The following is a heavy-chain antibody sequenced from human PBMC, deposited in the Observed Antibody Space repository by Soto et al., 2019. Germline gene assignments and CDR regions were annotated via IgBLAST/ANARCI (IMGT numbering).Heavy chain of an antibody. Sequence: ASETLSLTCTVSGGSVNSSSFYGGWIRQPPGKGLEWIGNIYYSGTTYYNPSLKSRVTISVDTSKNHFSLRLSFVTAADTAVYYCARVDKTMVLPFFNSWGQGTLVTVSS. D-gene: IGHD5-18*01. CDR2: IYYSGTT. CDR3: ARVDKTMVLPFFNS. J-gene: IGHJ5*01. CDR1: GGSVNSSSFY. V-gene: IGHV4-39*02.